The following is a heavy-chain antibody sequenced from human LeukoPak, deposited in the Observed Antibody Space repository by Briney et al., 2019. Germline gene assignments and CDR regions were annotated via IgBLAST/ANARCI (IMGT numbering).Heavy chain of an antibody. V-gene: IGHV5-51*01. J-gene: IGHJ4*02. CDR2: IYPGDSAT. Sequence: GESLKISCKGSGYSFTSYWIGWVRQMPGKGREGMGIIYPGDSATRYSPSFQGQVTISADKSISTASLQWSSLKASDTAMYYCARYAGGGYYYDSSGSYYFDYWGQGTLVTVSS. D-gene: IGHD3-22*01. CDR1: GYSFTSYW. CDR3: ARYAGGGYYYDSSGSYYFDY.